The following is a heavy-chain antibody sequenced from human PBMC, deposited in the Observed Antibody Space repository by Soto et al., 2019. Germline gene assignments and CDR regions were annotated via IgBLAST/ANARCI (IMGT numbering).Heavy chain of an antibody. V-gene: IGHV1-24*01. Sequence: ASVKVSCKVSGYTLTELSMHWVRQAPGKGLEWMGGFDPEDGETIYAQKFQGRVTMTEDTSTDTAYMELSSLRSEDTALYYCATEGLAAAGTNAFDIWGQGTMVTVSS. CDR2: FDPEDGET. CDR3: ATEGLAAAGTNAFDI. J-gene: IGHJ3*02. CDR1: GYTLTELS. D-gene: IGHD6-13*01.